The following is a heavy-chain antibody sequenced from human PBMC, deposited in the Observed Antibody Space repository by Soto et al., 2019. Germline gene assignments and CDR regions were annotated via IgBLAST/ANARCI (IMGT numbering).Heavy chain of an antibody. J-gene: IGHJ4*02. D-gene: IGHD3-22*01. CDR1: GFTFSSYA. CDR2: ISYDGSNK. Sequence: GGSLRLSCAASGFTFSSYAMHWVRQAPGKGLEWVAVISYDGSNKYYADSVKGRFTFSRDNSKNTLYLQMNSLRAEDTAVYYCAKDQYYDSSGYYSKSFFDYWGQGTLVTVSS. V-gene: IGHV3-30-3*01. CDR3: AKDQYYDSSGYYSKSFFDY.